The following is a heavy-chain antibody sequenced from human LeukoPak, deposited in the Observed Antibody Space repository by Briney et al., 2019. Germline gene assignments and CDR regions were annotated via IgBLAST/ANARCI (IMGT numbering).Heavy chain of an antibody. CDR2: ISSSSSYI. CDR1: GFTFSSYS. D-gene: IGHD3-22*01. CDR3: ARDPLGDSSGYYSPPDNYFDY. J-gene: IGHJ4*02. V-gene: IGHV3-21*01. Sequence: GGSLRLSCAASGFTFSSYSMNWVRQAPGKGLEWVSSISSSSSYIYYADSVKGRFTISRDNAKNSLYLQMNSLRAEDTAVYYCARDPLGDSSGYYSPPDNYFDYWGQGTLVTVSS.